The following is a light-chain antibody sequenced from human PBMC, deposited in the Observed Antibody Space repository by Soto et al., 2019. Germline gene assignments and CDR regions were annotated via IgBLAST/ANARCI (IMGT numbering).Light chain of an antibody. CDR3: ASYTTSSTYV. CDR1: SSDVGGYSY. V-gene: IGLV2-14*01. Sequence: QSVLTQPASVSGSTGKSIAISCTGTSSDVGGYSYVSWYQQQPGKAPKLVISDVSNRPSGVSDRFSGSKSGNTASLTISGLQTEDEADYYCASYTTSSTYVFRTGIKVTVL. J-gene: IGLJ1*01. CDR2: DVS.